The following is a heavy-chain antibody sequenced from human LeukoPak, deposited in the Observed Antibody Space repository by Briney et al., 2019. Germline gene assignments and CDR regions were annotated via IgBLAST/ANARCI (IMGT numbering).Heavy chain of an antibody. CDR1: GYSISSNNW. Sequence: SDTLSHTCAVSGYSISSNNWWGWIRQPPGKGLEWIGCIYYRGNIYFKPSLKSRVTMSVDTSKTQFSLKLSSVAAVDTAVYYCARLSPPSHTDIYQYYFDYWGLGTLVTVSS. D-gene: IGHD2-2*01. V-gene: IGHV4-28*05. CDR2: IYYRGNI. J-gene: IGHJ4*02. CDR3: ARLSPPSHTDIYQYYFDY.